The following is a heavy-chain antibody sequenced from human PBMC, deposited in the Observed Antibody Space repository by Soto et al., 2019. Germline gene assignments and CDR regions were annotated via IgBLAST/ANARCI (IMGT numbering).Heavy chain of an antibody. J-gene: IGHJ4*02. D-gene: IGHD3-10*02. Sequence: GVRRISKTPGKGLEWVAFMSYDGSDTFYADSVKGRFTISRDNSKNTLFLHMSNLRAEDTAMYYCTIVRVADSALGHWAQRTLVTVPS. CDR3: TIVRVADSALGH. CDR1: G. V-gene: IGHV3-30*02. CDR2: MSYDGSDT.